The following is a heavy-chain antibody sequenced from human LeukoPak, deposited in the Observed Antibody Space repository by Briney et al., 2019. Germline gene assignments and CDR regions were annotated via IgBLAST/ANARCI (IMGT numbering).Heavy chain of an antibody. Sequence: SQTLSLTCTVSGGSISSGSCYWSWIRQPAGKGLEWIGRIYTSGSTNYNPSLKSRVTISVDTSKNQFSLKLSSVTAADTAVYYCARFVGIVVAGGDAFDIWGQGTMVTVSS. CDR3: ARFVGIVVAGGDAFDI. D-gene: IGHD6-19*01. V-gene: IGHV4-61*02. CDR1: GGSISSGSCY. J-gene: IGHJ3*02. CDR2: IYTSGST.